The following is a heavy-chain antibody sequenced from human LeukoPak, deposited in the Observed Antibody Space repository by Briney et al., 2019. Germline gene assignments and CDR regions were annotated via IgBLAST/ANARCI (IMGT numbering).Heavy chain of an antibody. V-gene: IGHV1-2*02. J-gene: IGHJ4*02. CDR2: INHNSGAK. D-gene: IGHD3-16*01. CDR1: GYTFTGYY. Sequence: ASVRVSCKASGYTFTGYYMHWGRQAPGQGLEWMGWINHNSGAKSYAQKFQGRVTMNRDTSLSTAYMELSRLRSDDTAVYYCATLGGHSLAVQNGYWGQGTLVTVSS. CDR3: ATLGGHSLAVQNGY.